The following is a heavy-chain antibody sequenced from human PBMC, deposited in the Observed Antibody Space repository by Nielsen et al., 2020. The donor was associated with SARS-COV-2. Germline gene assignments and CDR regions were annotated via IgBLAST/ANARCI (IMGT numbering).Heavy chain of an antibody. J-gene: IGHJ6*03. V-gene: IGHV3-33*01. Sequence: LSLTCATSGFTFSSYGMHWVRQAPGKGLEWVAVIWYDGSNKYYADSVKGRFTISRDNSKNTLYLQMNSLRAEDTAVYYCARDGGGYSSSSTMDVWGKGTTVTVSS. CDR1: GFTFSSYG. CDR3: ARDGGGYSSSSTMDV. D-gene: IGHD6-6*01. CDR2: IWYDGSNK.